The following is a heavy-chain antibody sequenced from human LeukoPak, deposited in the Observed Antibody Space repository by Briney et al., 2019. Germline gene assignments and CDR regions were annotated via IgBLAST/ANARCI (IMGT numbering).Heavy chain of an antibody. D-gene: IGHD3-10*01. CDR2: IYHSGST. Sequence: SQTLSLTCTVSGGSISSGGYYWSWIRQPPGKGLEWIGYIYHSGSTYYNPSLKSRVTISVDRSKNQFSLKLSSVTAADTAVYYCAREEVWFGELSNWFDPWGQGTLVTVSS. V-gene: IGHV4-30-2*01. J-gene: IGHJ5*02. CDR3: AREEVWFGELSNWFDP. CDR1: GGSISSGGYY.